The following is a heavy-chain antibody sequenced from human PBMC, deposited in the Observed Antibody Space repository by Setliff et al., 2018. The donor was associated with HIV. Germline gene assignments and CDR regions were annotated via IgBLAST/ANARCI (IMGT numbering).Heavy chain of an antibody. CDR3: ARDLRWYDSSGPHDAFDI. J-gene: IGHJ3*02. CDR1: GFTFSDYY. Sequence: GGSLRLSCAASGFTFSDYYMSWIRQAPGKGLKWVSYISSSSSYTNYADSVKGRFTISRDNAKNSLYLQMNSLRAEDTAVYYCARDLRWYDSSGPHDAFDIWGQGTMVTVSS. CDR2: ISSSSSYT. D-gene: IGHD3-22*01. V-gene: IGHV3-11*05.